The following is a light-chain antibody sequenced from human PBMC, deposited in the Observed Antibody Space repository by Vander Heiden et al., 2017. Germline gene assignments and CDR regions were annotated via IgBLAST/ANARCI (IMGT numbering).Light chain of an antibody. J-gene: IGLJ1*01. CDR2: QDS. CDR1: KLGDKY. Sequence: SYELTQPPSVSVSPGQTASITCSGDKLGDKYACWYQQKPGQSPVLVIYQDSKRPSGIPERFSGSNSGNTATLTISGTQAMEEAYYYCQAWDSSTGVFGTGTKVTVL. CDR3: QAWDSSTGV. V-gene: IGLV3-1*01.